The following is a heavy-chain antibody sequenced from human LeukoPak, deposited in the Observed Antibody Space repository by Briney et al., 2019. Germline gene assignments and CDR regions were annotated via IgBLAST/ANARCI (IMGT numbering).Heavy chain of an antibody. Sequence: PGRSLRLSCAASGFTFSSYGMHWVRQAPGKGLEWVAVIWYDGSNKYYADSVKGRFTISRDNSKNTLYLQMNSLRAEDTAVYYCARDWPVWNRLGYFDYWGQGTLVTVSS. D-gene: IGHD7-27*01. CDR1: GFTFSSYG. J-gene: IGHJ4*02. CDR3: ARDWPVWNRLGYFDY. CDR2: IWYDGSNK. V-gene: IGHV3-33*08.